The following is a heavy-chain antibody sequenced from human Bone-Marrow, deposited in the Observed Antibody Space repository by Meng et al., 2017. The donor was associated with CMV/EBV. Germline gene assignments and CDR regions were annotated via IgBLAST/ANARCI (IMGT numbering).Heavy chain of an antibody. CDR3: ARGVGESLGWEMGY. CDR2: IDNNGRST. Sequence: VQLVESGXGLVQRGGSLRLSWSVSGFTLRSYWMHWVRLAPGKGLEWVSRIDNNGRSTSYADSVKGRFTISRDTAKNTLYLQMNSLRVEDTAVYYCARGVGESLGWEMGYWGQGTLVTVSS. D-gene: IGHD1-26*01. J-gene: IGHJ4*02. V-gene: IGHV3-74*01. CDR1: GFTLRSYW.